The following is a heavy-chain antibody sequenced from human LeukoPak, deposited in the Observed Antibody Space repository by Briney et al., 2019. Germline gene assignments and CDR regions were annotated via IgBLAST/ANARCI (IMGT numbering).Heavy chain of an antibody. Sequence: GESLKISCKGSGYSFSNYWIGWVRQMPGKGLEWMGIIYPGDSDTRYSPSFQGQVTISADKSISTAHIQWSSLKASDTAMYYCARHTDYNFYNPPRYWGQGTLVTVSS. J-gene: IGHJ4*02. CDR2: IYPGDSDT. CDR3: ARHTDYNFYNPPRY. CDR1: GYSFSNYW. V-gene: IGHV5-51*01. D-gene: IGHD5-24*01.